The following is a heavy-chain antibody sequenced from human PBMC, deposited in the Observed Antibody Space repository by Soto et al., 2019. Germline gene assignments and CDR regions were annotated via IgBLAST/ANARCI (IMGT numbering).Heavy chain of an antibody. V-gene: IGHV3-15*07. D-gene: IGHD2-15*01. CDR3: TTDRVVVNYYYYYGMDV. J-gene: IGHJ6*02. CDR1: GFTFSNYW. CDR2: IKSKTDGGTT. Sequence: GGSLRLSCVASGFTFSNYWMNWVRQAPGKGLEWVGRIKSKTDGGTTDYAAPVKGRFTISRDDSKNTLYLQMNSLKTEDTAVYYCTTDRVVVNYYYYYGMDVWGQGTTVTVSS.